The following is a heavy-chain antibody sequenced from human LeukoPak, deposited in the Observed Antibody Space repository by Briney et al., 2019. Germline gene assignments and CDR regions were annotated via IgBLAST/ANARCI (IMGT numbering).Heavy chain of an antibody. J-gene: IGHJ4*02. V-gene: IGHV1-2*02. Sequence: ASVNVSCKASGYTFADHYIYWVRQAPGHGLEWMGWINPNSGASDYAQQFVGRVTMARDRTITTAYIELASLTFNDRALCYVFREGWEPNFDQWGQGTLVTVSS. D-gene: IGHD1-26*01. CDR3: FREGWEPNFDQ. CDR2: INPNSGAS. CDR1: GYTFADHY.